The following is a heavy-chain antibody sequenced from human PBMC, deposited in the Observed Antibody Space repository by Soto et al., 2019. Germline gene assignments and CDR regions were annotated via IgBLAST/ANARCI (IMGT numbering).Heavy chain of an antibody. D-gene: IGHD6-6*01. Sequence: GGSLRLSCAASGFTFSSYSMNWVRQAPGKGLEWVSYISSSSSTIYYADSVKGRFTISRDNAKNSLYLQMNSLRDEDTAVYYCAREMSIAARDYYYYGMDVWGQGTTVTVSS. CDR3: AREMSIAARDYYYYGMDV. J-gene: IGHJ6*02. CDR1: GFTFSSYS. CDR2: ISSSSSTI. V-gene: IGHV3-48*02.